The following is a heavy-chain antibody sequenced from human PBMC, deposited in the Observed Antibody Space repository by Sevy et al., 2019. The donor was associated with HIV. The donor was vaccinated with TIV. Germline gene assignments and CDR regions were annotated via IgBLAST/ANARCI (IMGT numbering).Heavy chain of an antibody. V-gene: IGHV1-2*02. D-gene: IGHD6-13*01. Sequence: ASVKVSCKTSGYTFTAYHMHWMRQAPGQGLEWMGWVYSNSGDTEYAQKFQGRVTMTTDTSINTVYMELSGLRSDDTAMYYCSRETWYFANWGQGTLVTVSS. CDR3: SRETWYFAN. CDR2: VYSNSGDT. CDR1: GYTFTAYH. J-gene: IGHJ4*02.